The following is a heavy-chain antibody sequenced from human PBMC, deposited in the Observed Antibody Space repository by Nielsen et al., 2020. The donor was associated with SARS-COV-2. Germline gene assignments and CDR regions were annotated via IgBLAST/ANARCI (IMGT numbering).Heavy chain of an antibody. Sequence: GESLKISCAASGFSFSIHSMHWVRQAPGKGLEWVAVIWYDGSNKYYADSVKGRFTISRDNSKNTLYLQMNSLRAEDTAVYYCASCLAYCGGDGYWGQGTLVTVSS. D-gene: IGHD2-21*02. CDR2: IWYDGSNK. J-gene: IGHJ4*02. CDR1: GFSFSIHS. V-gene: IGHV3-33*08. CDR3: ASCLAYCGGDGY.